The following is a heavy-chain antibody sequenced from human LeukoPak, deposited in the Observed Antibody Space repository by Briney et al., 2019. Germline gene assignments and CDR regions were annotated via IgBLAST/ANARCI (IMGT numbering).Heavy chain of an antibody. V-gene: IGHV3-30*04. CDR1: GFTFSSYA. D-gene: IGHD2-2*01. Sequence: GGSLRLSCAASGFTFSSYAMHWVRQAPGKGLEWVAVISYDGSNKYYADSVKGRFTISRDNSKNTLYLQMNSLRAEDTALSYCARGKYPYNDDYMDVWGKGTTVIVSS. J-gene: IGHJ6*03. CDR2: ISYDGSNK. CDR3: ARGKYPYNDDYMDV.